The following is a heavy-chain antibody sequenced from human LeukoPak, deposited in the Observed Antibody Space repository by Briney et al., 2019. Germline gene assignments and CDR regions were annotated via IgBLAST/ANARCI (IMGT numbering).Heavy chain of an antibody. CDR3: ARVSVSSGQIDIRGGLGAFDI. J-gene: IGHJ3*02. V-gene: IGHV1-69*13. D-gene: IGHD6-19*01. CDR2: ILPIFGTA. CDR1: GGIFSSCA. Sequence: GASVKVSRNASGGIFSSCANSWVRQPPGQALEWVGGILPIFGTANYAQKFQGRVTITADESTSTAYTELSSLRSEDTAVYYCARVSVSSGQIDIRGGLGAFDIWGQGTMVTVSS.